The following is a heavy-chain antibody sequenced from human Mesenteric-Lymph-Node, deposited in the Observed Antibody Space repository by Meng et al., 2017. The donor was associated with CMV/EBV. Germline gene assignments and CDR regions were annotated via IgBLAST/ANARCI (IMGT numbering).Heavy chain of an antibody. CDR2: IRYDESDK. CDR3: ASDHPGTDCFDV. D-gene: IGHD6-13*01. J-gene: IGHJ3*01. CDR1: GFTFNTYN. Sequence: GESLKISCAASGFTFNTYNMHWARQPPGEGLQWLAFIRYDESDKFYADSVKGRFAISRDNSRNTLYLQMDSLRDEDTAVYYCASDHPGTDCFDVWGQGTVVT. V-gene: IGHV3-30*02.